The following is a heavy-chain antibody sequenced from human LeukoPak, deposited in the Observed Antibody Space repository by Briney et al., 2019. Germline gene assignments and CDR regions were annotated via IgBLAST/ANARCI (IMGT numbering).Heavy chain of an antibody. V-gene: IGHV3-21*01. Sequence: AGGSLRLSCALSGFTLSIHSVNWVRQAPGEGLEWVSSICRSGGYLYYRDSVKGRFTLSRDNATNKLHLQMNSRSAEDTDVYYCARDPPAAAGFDYWGQGTLVSVSS. CDR1: GFTLSIHS. D-gene: IGHD6-13*01. CDR2: ICRSGGYL. J-gene: IGHJ4*02. CDR3: ARDPPAAAGFDY.